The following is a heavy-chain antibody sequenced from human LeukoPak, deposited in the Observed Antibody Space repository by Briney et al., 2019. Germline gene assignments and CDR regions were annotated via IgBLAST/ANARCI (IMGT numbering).Heavy chain of an antibody. CDR2: ISTSSSYI. CDR1: GFTFSTYS. Sequence: GSLRLSCAASGFTFSTYSMNWVRQAPGKGLEWVSSISTSSSYIYYADSVKGRFTISRDNAKNSLYLQMNSLRVEDTAVYYCARDQEGPQGGANSFAYWGQGTLDTVSS. J-gene: IGHJ4*02. D-gene: IGHD2-15*01. V-gene: IGHV3-21*01. CDR3: ARDQEGPQGGANSFAY.